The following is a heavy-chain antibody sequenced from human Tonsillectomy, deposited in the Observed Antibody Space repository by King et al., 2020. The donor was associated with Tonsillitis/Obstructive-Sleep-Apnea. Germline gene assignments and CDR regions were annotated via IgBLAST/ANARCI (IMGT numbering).Heavy chain of an antibody. CDR3: AKDRASSGWYYYYGMDV. CDR2: ISYDGSNK. CDR1: GFTFSSYG. Sequence: VQLVESGGGVVQPGRSLRLSCAASGFTFSSYGMHWVRQAPGKGLEWVAVISYDGSNKYYADSVKGRFTISRDNSKNTLYLQMNSLRAEDTAVYYCAKDRASSGWYYYYGMDVWGQGTTVTVSS. D-gene: IGHD6-19*01. J-gene: IGHJ6*02. V-gene: IGHV3-30*18.